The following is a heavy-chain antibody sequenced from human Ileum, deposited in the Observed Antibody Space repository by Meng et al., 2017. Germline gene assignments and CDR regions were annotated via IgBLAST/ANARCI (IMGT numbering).Heavy chain of an antibody. CDR3: ARGGTAYFDY. Sequence: QVQLQESGPGLVKPSQTLSLTCTVSGGSISSGGYYWSWIRQHPGKGLEWIVYIYDSGSTYYNPSLKSRIAISGDTSKNQFSLNLSSVTAADTAVYYCARGGTAYFDYWGQGTLVTVSS. D-gene: IGHD1-1*01. CDR2: IYDSGST. V-gene: IGHV4-31*03. J-gene: IGHJ4*02. CDR1: GGSISSGGYY.